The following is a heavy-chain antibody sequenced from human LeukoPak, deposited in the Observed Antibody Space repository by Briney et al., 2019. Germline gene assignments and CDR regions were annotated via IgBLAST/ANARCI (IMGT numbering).Heavy chain of an antibody. V-gene: IGHV4-39*01. CDR1: GGSIGTSHYY. CDR2: IYFSGST. Sequence: SETLSLTCTVSGGSIGTSHYYWGWLRQPPGKGLEWIGSIYFSGSTNYNPSLKSRVSISVDTSKNQFSLRLSSVTAADTAVYYCARPVDYVLAYDAIDIWGQGTMVTVSS. CDR3: ARPVDYVLAYDAIDI. D-gene: IGHD2-8*02. J-gene: IGHJ3*02.